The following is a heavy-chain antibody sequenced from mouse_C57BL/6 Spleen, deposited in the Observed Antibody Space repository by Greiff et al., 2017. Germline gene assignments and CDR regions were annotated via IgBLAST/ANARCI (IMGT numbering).Heavy chain of an antibody. D-gene: IGHD3-2*02. Sequence: QVQLQQPGTELVKPGASVKLSCKASGYTFTSYWMHWVKQRPGQGLEWIGNINPSNGGTNYNEKFKSKATLTVDKSSSTAYMQLSSLTSEDSAVYYGARWEGGSSGYDDYWGQGTTLTVSS. CDR1: GYTFTSYW. J-gene: IGHJ2*01. CDR3: ARWEGGSSGYDDY. V-gene: IGHV1-53*01. CDR2: INPSNGGT.